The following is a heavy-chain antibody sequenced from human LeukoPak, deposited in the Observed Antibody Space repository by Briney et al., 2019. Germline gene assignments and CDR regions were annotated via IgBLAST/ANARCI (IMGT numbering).Heavy chain of an antibody. Sequence: GGSLRLSCAASGFTFNLAWINWVRQAPGKGLEWVGRIKNKIDGGTTDYAAPVKGRFTISRDDSKNTVYLQMNSLKSEDTALYYCNTDGDYGDYVDSWGQGTLVTVSS. CDR2: IKNKIDGGTT. V-gene: IGHV3-15*07. CDR3: NTDGDYGDYVDS. D-gene: IGHD4-17*01. J-gene: IGHJ4*02. CDR1: GFTFNLAW.